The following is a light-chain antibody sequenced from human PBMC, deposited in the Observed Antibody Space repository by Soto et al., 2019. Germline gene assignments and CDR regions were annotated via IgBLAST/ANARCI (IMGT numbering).Light chain of an antibody. CDR2: GAS. Sequence: EIALTQSPGTLSLSPGERATLSCRASQSVRSDYLAWYQQKPGQAPRLHIYGASTRATGIPDRFTGSGSGTDFTLTISRLEPEDFAVYYCQQYGSSPRTFGQGTKVDNK. CDR3: QQYGSSPRT. CDR1: QSVRSDY. V-gene: IGKV3-20*01. J-gene: IGKJ1*01.